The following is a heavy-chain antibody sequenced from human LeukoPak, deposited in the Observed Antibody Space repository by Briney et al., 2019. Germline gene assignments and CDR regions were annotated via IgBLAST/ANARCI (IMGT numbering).Heavy chain of an antibody. V-gene: IGHV1-2*02. J-gene: IGHJ6*03. D-gene: IGHD3-3*01. Sequence: ASVKVSCKASGYTFTGYYMHWVRQAPGQGLEWMGWINPNSGGTNYAQKFQGRVTMTRDTSISTAYMELSRLRSEDTAVYYCARGLWGDFWSGDYYYYYMDVWGKGTTVTVSS. CDR2: INPNSGGT. CDR1: GYTFTGYY. CDR3: ARGLWGDFWSGDYYYYYMDV.